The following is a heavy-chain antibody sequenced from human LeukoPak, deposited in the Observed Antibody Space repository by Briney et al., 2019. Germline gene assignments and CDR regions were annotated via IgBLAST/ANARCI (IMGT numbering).Heavy chain of an antibody. Sequence: GASVKVSCKVSGYTLTELSMHWVRQAPGKGLEWMGGFDPEDGETIYAQKFQGRVIMTEDTSTDTAYMELSSLRSEDTAVYYCATDIHITIFGVVTYWGQGTLVTVSS. V-gene: IGHV1-24*01. D-gene: IGHD3-3*01. CDR1: GYTLTELS. J-gene: IGHJ4*02. CDR2: FDPEDGET. CDR3: ATDIHITIFGVVTY.